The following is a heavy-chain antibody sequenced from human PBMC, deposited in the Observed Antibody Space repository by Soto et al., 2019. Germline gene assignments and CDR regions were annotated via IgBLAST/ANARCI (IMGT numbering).Heavy chain of an antibody. D-gene: IGHD3-10*01. CDR2: ISSSGDST. J-gene: IGHJ4*02. CDR1: ALTPRPSE. CDR3: ASVIDMGSAKYYXGY. Sequence: RYLRHPWAASALTPRPSEQLWVRLLLEKRKEYVSAISSSGDSTYYADSVKGRFTISRDNSKNTMYLQMGSLRVEDMAFYYFASVIDMGSAKYYXGYLSQGALVT. V-gene: IGHV3-64*02.